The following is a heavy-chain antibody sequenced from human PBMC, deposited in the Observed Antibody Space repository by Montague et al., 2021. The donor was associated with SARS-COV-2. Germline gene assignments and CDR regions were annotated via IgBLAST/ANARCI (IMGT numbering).Heavy chain of an antibody. CDR2: INYSGIT. J-gene: IGHJ6*02. CDR3: ARSEFHYAILPGEIWAQTYRGLDV. Sequence: SETLSLTCTVSGGSISSDYWSWIRQPPGKGLEWIGYINYSGITAYNPSLQSRVTISVDTSKNQFSLKLSSVTAADTAVYYCARSEFHYAILPGEIWAQTYRGLDVWGQGTSVTVSS. CDR1: GGSISSDY. V-gene: IGHV4-59*01. D-gene: IGHD3-9*01.